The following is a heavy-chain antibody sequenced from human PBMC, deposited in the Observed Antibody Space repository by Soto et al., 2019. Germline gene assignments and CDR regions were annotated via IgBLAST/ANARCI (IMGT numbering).Heavy chain of an antibody. V-gene: IGHV1-18*01. CDR2: ISTKNGHT. Sequence: QVQLVQSGAEVKKSGASVKVSCKASGYTFLTYDISWVRQAPGQGLEWMGWISTKNGHTNYSQNLQGRATMTTDTSTNTAYLDLRNLRSDDTAVYFCARDHFPWFDPWGQGTLVTVSS. D-gene: IGHD3-3*02. J-gene: IGHJ5*02. CDR1: GYTFLTYD. CDR3: ARDHFPWFDP.